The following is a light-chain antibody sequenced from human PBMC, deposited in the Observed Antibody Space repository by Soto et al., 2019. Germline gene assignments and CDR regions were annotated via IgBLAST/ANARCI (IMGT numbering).Light chain of an antibody. V-gene: IGKV3-15*01. CDR3: QHYNNWPLA. Sequence: TPSPATLSVSPGERATPSCRTIQHVSSHLAWYQQKPGQAPRLLIYDTSARATGVPAMFSGSRYGTEFYLTINSLQYEDFAIYYCQHYNNWPLAFGGGTNVDI. CDR2: DTS. J-gene: IGKJ4*01. CDR1: QHVSSH.